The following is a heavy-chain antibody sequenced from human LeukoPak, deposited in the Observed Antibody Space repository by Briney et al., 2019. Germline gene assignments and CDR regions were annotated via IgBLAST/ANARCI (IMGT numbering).Heavy chain of an antibody. Sequence: PGGSLRLSCAASGFSFTTYNMNWVRQAPGKGLEWVSYISSGGSTIYYADSVKGRFTISRDNAKNSLYLQMNSLRDEDTAVYYCARDRGGIAAPIDYWGQGTLVTVSS. CDR3: ARDRGGIAAPIDY. CDR1: GFSFTTYN. V-gene: IGHV3-48*02. J-gene: IGHJ4*02. CDR2: ISSGGSTI. D-gene: IGHD6-13*01.